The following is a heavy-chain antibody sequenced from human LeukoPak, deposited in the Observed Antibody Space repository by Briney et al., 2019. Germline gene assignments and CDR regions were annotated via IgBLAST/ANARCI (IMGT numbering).Heavy chain of an antibody. CDR3: ARVSLGSSWYSAAFDI. CDR2: INWNGGST. D-gene: IGHD6-13*01. CDR1: GFTFDDYG. J-gene: IGHJ3*02. Sequence: PGGSLRLSCAASGFTFDDYGMSWVRQAPGKGLEWVSGINWNGGSTGYADSVKGRFTISRDNAKNSLYLQMNSLRAEDTALYYCARVSLGSSWYSAAFDIWGQGTMVTVSS. V-gene: IGHV3-20*04.